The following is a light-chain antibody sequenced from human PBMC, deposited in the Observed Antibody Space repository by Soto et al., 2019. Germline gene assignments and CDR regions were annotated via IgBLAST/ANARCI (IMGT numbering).Light chain of an antibody. CDR1: QSISSY. CDR3: QQSYSTPYT. CDR2: AAS. J-gene: IGKJ2*01. V-gene: IGKV1-39*01. Sequence: DIQMTQSPSSLSASVGDRVTITCRASQSISSYLNWYQQKPGKATKLLIYAASSLQSGVPSRFSGSGSGTDFTLTSSRLQPEDFATYYCQQSYSTPYTFGQGTKLEIK.